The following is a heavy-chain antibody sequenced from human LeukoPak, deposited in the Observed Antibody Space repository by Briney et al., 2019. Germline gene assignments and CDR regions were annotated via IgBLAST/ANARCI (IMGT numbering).Heavy chain of an antibody. Sequence: GGSLRLSCAASGFTFNTYTMNWVRQAPGKGLEWVANIKLDGSEKNYVDSVKGRFTISRDNTKNSLYLQMNSLRVEDTAVFYCARDQYDTWSRRGNFDSWGQGTLVIVSS. J-gene: IGHJ4*02. CDR1: GFTFNTYT. D-gene: IGHD3-3*01. V-gene: IGHV3-7*03. CDR2: IKLDGSEK. CDR3: ARDQYDTWSRRGNFDS.